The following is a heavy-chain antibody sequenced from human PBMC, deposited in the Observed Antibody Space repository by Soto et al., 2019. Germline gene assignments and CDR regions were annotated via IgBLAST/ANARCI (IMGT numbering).Heavy chain of an antibody. Sequence: ASVKVSCKASGGTFSSYAISWVPPAPGQGLEWMGGIIPIFATANYAQKFQGRVTITADESTSAAWMELRTLRSEDTAVYYCAREGPHKPLGYWGQGTLVTVSS. CDR3: AREGPHKPLGY. CDR1: GGTFSSYA. V-gene: IGHV1-69*13. J-gene: IGHJ4*02. CDR2: IIPIFATA.